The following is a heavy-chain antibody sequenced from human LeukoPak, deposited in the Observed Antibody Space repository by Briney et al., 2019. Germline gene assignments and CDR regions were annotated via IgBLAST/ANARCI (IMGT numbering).Heavy chain of an antibody. J-gene: IGHJ4*02. CDR1: GGTFSSYA. CDR3: ARKSSGGLGSLDY. CDR2: INPSGGST. V-gene: IGHV1-46*01. D-gene: IGHD6-19*01. Sequence: ASVKVSCKASGGTFSSYAVSWVRQAPGQGLEWMGIINPSGGSTSYAQKFQGRVTMTRDMSTSTVYMELSSLRSEDTAVYYCARKSSGGLGSLDYWGQGTLVTVSS.